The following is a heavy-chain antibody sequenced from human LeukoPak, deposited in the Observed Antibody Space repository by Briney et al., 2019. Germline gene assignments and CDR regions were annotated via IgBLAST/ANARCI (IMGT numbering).Heavy chain of an antibody. V-gene: IGHV1-8*01. D-gene: IGHD5-12*01. CDR2: MNPNSGNT. Sequence: ASVKVSCKASGYTFTSYDINWVRQATGQGLEWMGWMNPNSGNTGYAQKFQGRVTMTRNTSISTAYMELSSLRPEDTAVYYCARVGQRGSGYDLDYWGQGTLVTVSS. J-gene: IGHJ4*02. CDR1: GYTFTSYD. CDR3: ARVGQRGSGYDLDY.